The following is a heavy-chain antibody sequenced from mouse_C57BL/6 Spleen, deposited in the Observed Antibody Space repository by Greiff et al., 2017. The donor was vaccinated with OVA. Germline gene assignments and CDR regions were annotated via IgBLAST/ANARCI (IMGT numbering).Heavy chain of an antibody. CDR2: IRNKANGYTT. CDR3: AGYRDSSGSDY. J-gene: IGHJ2*01. CDR1: GFTFTDYY. D-gene: IGHD3-2*02. Sequence: EVQVEESGGGLVQPGGSLSLSCAASGFTFTDYYMSWVRQPPGKALEWLGFIRNKANGYTTEYSVSVKGRFTISRANSPSVLNLQMSALRAEASATYYGAGYRDSSGSDYWGQGTTLTVSS. V-gene: IGHV7-3*01.